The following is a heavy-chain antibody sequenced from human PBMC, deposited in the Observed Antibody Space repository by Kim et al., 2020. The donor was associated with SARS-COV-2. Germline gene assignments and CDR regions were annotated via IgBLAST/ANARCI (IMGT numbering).Heavy chain of an antibody. CDR2: I. Sequence: IGYADSVKGRFTISRDNAKNSLYLQMNSLRAEDTALYYCAKVGHNRNFDYWGQGTLVTVSS. CDR3: AKVGHNRNFDY. V-gene: IGHV3-9*01. J-gene: IGHJ4*02. D-gene: IGHD1-20*01.